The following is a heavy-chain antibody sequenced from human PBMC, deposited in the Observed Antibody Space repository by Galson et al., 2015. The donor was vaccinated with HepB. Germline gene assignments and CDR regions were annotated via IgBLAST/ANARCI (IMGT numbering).Heavy chain of an antibody. Sequence: SLRLSCAASGFTFSGSGIHWVRQAPWKGLEWVGRLTNGAHYYATAYAPSVHGRFTVSRADLKSTAYLQMNSLTPDDTAVYYCARVGEVGFSRLQEGCYWGQGTLVTVSP. J-gene: IGHJ4*02. D-gene: IGHD1-26*01. CDR3: ARVGEVGFSRLQEGCY. V-gene: IGHV3-73*01. CDR2: LTNGAHYYAT. CDR1: GFTFSGSG.